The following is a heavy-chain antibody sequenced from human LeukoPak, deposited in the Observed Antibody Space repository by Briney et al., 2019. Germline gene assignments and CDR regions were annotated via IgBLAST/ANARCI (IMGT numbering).Heavy chain of an antibody. CDR1: GGSFSGYY. CDR3: AXXXXXXXXXXRKRKYYFDY. Sequence: SETLSLTCAVYGGSFSGYYWSWIRQPPGKGLEWIGEINHSGSTNYNPSLKSRVTISVDTSKNQFSLKLSSVTAADTAVYYCAXXXXXXXXXXRKRKYYFDYWGQGTLVTVSS. V-gene: IGHV4-34*01. CDR2: INHSGST. J-gene: IGHJ4*02.